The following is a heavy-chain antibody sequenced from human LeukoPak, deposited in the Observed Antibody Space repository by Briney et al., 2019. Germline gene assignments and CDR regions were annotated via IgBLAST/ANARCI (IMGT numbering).Heavy chain of an antibody. Sequence: SETLSLTCTVSGGSISSSSYYWGWIRQPPGKGLEWIGSIYYSGSTYYNPSLKSRVTISVDTSKNQFSLKLSSVTAADTAVYYCARLKYYYGSGIDYWGQGTLVTVSS. V-gene: IGHV4-39*07. CDR1: GGSISSSSYY. D-gene: IGHD3-10*01. J-gene: IGHJ4*02. CDR2: IYYSGST. CDR3: ARLKYYYGSGIDY.